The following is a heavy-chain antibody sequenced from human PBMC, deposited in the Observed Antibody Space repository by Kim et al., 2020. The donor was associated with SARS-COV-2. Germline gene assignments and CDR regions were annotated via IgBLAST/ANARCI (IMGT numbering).Heavy chain of an antibody. D-gene: IGHD3-10*01. CDR2: ISAYNGNT. Sequence: ASVKVSCKASGYTFTSYGISWVRQAPGQGLEWMGWISAYNGNTNYAQKLQGRVTMTTDTSTSTAYMELRSLRSDDTAVYYCARDLTQYGEFDAFDIWGQGTMVTVSS. CDR3: ARDLTQYGEFDAFDI. V-gene: IGHV1-18*01. CDR1: GYTFTSYG. J-gene: IGHJ3*02.